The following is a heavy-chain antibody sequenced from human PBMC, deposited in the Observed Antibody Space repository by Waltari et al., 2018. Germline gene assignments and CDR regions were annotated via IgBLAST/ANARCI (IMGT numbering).Heavy chain of an antibody. V-gene: IGHV3-74*01. J-gene: IGHJ6*02. CDR1: GFTYSNHW. D-gene: IGHD6-13*01. CDR2: INGDGSTS. CDR3: ARLAPKTYRSPVPGRDYYYGLDV. Sequence: EEQLVESGGGLVQPGDSLRLSCAASGFTYSNHWMHWVRQDPGKGLVWVSRINGDGSTSNYADSVKGRFTISRDNTKKTLCLQMKRLRVEDTAVYYCARLAPKTYRSPVPGRDYYYGLDVWGQGTTVTVSS.